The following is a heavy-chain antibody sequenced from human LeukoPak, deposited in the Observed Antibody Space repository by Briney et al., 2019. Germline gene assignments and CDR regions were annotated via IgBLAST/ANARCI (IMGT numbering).Heavy chain of an antibody. CDR1: GFIFSQYS. CDR2: IRSSTET. J-gene: IGHJ5*02. D-gene: IGHD5-12*01. Sequence: GGSLRLSCAASGFIFSQYSMNWVRQAPGKGLEWVSHIRSSTETFYADSVKGRFTISRDNARNSLYLQMNNLRGEDTAIYYCARDAGNSGYGCDLWGQGTLVTVSS. CDR3: ARDAGNSGYGCDL. V-gene: IGHV3-48*01.